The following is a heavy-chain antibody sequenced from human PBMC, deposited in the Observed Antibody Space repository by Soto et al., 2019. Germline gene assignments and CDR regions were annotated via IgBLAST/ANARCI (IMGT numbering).Heavy chain of an antibody. J-gene: IGHJ4*02. CDR3: GRGDTGTVTPY. CDR1: SGSISSGDYH. V-gene: IGHV4-30-4*02. CDR2: IYYSGST. Sequence: SETLSLTSNVTSGSISSGDYHWSWIRQPPGKGLEWIGYIYYSGSTYYNPSLKSRVTISVDTSKNQFSLKLSSVTAADTAVYYCGRGDTGTVTPYRGQGTLVTGSS. D-gene: IGHD5-18*01.